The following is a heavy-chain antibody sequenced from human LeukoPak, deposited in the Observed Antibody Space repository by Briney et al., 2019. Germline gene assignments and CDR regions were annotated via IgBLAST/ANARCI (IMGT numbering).Heavy chain of an antibody. V-gene: IGHV3-23*01. CDR3: ANIGGVVVMVPC. CDR1: GFTFSSYT. D-gene: IGHD3-22*01. J-gene: IGHJ4*02. Sequence: GGSLRLSCAASGFTFSSYTMSWVRQAPGKGLEWVSAITGSGSDTHYAGSVEGRFTISRDNSKNTLYLQMNSLRDEDTAVYYCANIGGVVVMVPCWGQGTLVTVSS. CDR2: ITGSGSDT.